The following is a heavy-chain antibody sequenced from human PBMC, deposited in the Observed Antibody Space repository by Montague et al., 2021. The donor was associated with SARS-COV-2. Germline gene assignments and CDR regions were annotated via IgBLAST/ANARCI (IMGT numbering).Heavy chain of an antibody. CDR3: ARRGYTKVWSGMDV. J-gene: IGHJ6*02. CDR2: IHHSGST. Sequence: SETLSLTCTVSGGSISSSTYYWGWIRQPPGKGLEWIGSIHHSGSTYYSPSLETRVTISVDTSKNQFSLKLSSVTAADTAVFYCARRGYTKVWSGMDVWGQGITVTVSS. D-gene: IGHD6-13*01. V-gene: IGHV4-39*01. CDR1: GGSISSSTYY.